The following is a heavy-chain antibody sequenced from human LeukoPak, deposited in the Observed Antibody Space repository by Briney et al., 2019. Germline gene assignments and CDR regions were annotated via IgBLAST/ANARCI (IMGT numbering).Heavy chain of an antibody. CDR3: TIIPNVILFTHYFEY. Sequence: ASVNVSCKASGGVFTTYAISWVRQAPGQGLGWMGGVIPFLGTTNYAQKFQGRVTITADEPARTAYMELTYLRSDDTAVYYCTIIPNVILFTHYFEYWGQGTLVTVSS. J-gene: IGHJ4*02. D-gene: IGHD3/OR15-3a*01. CDR1: GGVFTTYA. CDR2: VIPFLGTT. V-gene: IGHV1-69*13.